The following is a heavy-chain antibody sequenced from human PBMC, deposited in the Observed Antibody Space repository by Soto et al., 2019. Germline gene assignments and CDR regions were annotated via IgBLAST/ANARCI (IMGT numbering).Heavy chain of an antibody. D-gene: IGHD3-10*01. Sequence: QVQLVQSGAEVKRPGSSVKVSCKASGDTFTFYSINWVRQAPGLGLEWMGRINPILSMSNYAQRFQGRVTMPADKSTSTASMELSSLRSEDTAIYYCASSYGSGYRAFDYWGQGALVTVSS. V-gene: IGHV1-69*02. CDR3: ASSYGSGYRAFDY. CDR1: GDTFTFYS. CDR2: INPILSMS. J-gene: IGHJ4*02.